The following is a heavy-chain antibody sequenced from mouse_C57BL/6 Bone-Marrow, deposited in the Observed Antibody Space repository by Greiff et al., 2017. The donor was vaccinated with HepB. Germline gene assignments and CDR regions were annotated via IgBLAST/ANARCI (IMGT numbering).Heavy chain of an antibody. CDR3: ARYIAVFDV. CDR1: GFTFTDYY. J-gene: IGHJ1*03. CDR2: IRNKANGYTT. V-gene: IGHV7-3*01. D-gene: IGHD6-1*01. Sequence: DVHLVESGGGLVQPGGSLSLSCAASGFTFTDYYMSWVRQPPGKALEWLGFIRNKANGYTTEYNESVKGQFTISRDNSHSILYLHMNALRAEDISTYYCARYIAVFDVCGTGTAVTVSS.